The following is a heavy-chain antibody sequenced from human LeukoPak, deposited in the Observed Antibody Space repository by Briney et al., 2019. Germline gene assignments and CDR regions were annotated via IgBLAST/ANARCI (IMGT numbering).Heavy chain of an antibody. J-gene: IGHJ4*02. CDR2: ISSSSSTI. CDR1: GFTFSSYS. D-gene: IGHD3-22*01. CDR3: ARDWGGLTYYYDSSGADY. V-gene: IGHV3-48*01. Sequence: PGGSLRLSCAASGFTFSSYSMNWVRQAPGKGLEWVSYISSSSSTIYYADSVKGRFTISRDNAKNSLYLQMNSLRAEDTAVYCYARDWGGLTYYYDSSGADYWGQGTLVTVSS.